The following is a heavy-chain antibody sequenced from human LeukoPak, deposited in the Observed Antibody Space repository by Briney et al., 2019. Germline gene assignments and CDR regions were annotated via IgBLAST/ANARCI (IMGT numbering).Heavy chain of an antibody. V-gene: IGHV4-59*08. D-gene: IGHD3-22*01. CDR1: GGSISSYY. CDR3: ARHGAMIVVNDAFDI. CDR2: IYYSGST. Sequence: PSETLSLTCTVSGGSISSYYWSWIRQPPGKGLEWIGYIYYSGSTNYNPPLKSRVTISVDTSKNQFSLKLSSVTAADTAVYYCARHGAMIVVNDAFDIWGQGTMVTVSS. J-gene: IGHJ3*02.